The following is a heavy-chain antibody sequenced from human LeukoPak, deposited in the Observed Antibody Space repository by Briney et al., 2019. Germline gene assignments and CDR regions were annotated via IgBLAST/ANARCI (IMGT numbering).Heavy chain of an antibody. J-gene: IGHJ5*02. CDR1: GFTFSTYA. CDR3: AKGDTAMTSRFDP. Sequence: QAGGSLRLSCAASGFTFSTYAMSWVRQAPGKGLEWVSAISYTGGSTYYADSVKGRFTISRDNSENTLYLQMNSLRAEDTAVYYCAKGDTAMTSRFDPWGQGTLVTVSS. V-gene: IGHV3-23*01. D-gene: IGHD5-18*01. CDR2: ISYTGGST.